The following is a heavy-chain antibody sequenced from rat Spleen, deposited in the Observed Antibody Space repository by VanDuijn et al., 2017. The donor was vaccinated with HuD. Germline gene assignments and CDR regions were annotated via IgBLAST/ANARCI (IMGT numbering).Heavy chain of an antibody. J-gene: IGHJ2*01. CDR1: GFTFSNYW. Sequence: EVQLVESGGGLVQPGRSLKLSCEASGFTFSNYWMTWIRQAPGKGLEWVASIPNGGGSTYYRDSVKGRFTISRDNAESTLYLQMDSLRSEDTATYFCARPLALNWFAYWGQGVMVTVSS. V-gene: IGHV5-31*01. CDR3: ARPLALNWFAY. CDR2: IPNGGGST. D-gene: IGHD3-2*01.